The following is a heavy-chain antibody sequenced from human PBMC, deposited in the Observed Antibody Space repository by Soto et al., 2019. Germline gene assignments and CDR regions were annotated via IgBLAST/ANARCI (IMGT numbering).Heavy chain of an antibody. CDR1: GGSVSSGSYY. V-gene: IGHV4-61*01. J-gene: IGHJ3*02. CDR3: ARDRPYSGRDRDAFNI. D-gene: IGHD1-26*01. CDR2: IYYSGST. Sequence: KPSETLSLTCTVSGGSVSSGSYYWSWIRQPPGKGLEWIRYIYYSGSTNYNPSLKSRVTISVGTSKNQFSLKLSSVTAADTAVYYCARDRPYSGRDRDAFNIWGQGTMVTVSS.